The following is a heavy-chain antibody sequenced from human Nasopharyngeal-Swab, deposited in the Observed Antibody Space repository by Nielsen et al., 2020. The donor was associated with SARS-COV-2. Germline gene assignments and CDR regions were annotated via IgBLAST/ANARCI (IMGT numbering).Heavy chain of an antibody. J-gene: IGHJ4*02. Sequence: SGTLSLTCAVSGVSFSGYYWSWIRQPPGKGLEWIGEINHSGSTNYNPSPKSRVTISVDTSKNQFSLKLSSVTAADTAVYYCARGGIAARPDYFDYWGQGTLVTVSS. D-gene: IGHD6-6*01. CDR1: GVSFSGYY. CDR3: ARGGIAARPDYFDY. CDR2: INHSGST. V-gene: IGHV4-34*01.